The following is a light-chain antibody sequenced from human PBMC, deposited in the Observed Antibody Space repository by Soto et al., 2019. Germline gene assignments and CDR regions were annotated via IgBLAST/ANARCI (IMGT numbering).Light chain of an antibody. CDR2: KAS. CDR1: QSITTW. CDR3: QQYNSYSPLT. J-gene: IGKJ4*01. V-gene: IGKV1-5*03. Sequence: DIQMTQSPSTLSASVGDRVTITCRASQSITTWLAWYQQKPGKAHKLLIYKASSLESGVPSRYSGGGSGTEFTLTISILQPDDFATYYCQQYNSYSPLTFGGGTKVEIK.